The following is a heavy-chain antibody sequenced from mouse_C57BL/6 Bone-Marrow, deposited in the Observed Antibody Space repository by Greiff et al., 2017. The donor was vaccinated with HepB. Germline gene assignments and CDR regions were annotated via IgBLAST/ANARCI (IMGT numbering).Heavy chain of an antibody. V-gene: IGHV14-4*01. Sequence: VHVKQSGAELVRPGASVKLSCTASGFNIKDDYMHWVKQRPEQGLEWIGWIDPENGDTEYASKFQGKATITADTSSNTAYLQLSSLTSEDTAVYYCTTAYFLLDYWGQGTTLTVSS. J-gene: IGHJ2*01. CDR2: IDPENGDT. CDR1: GFNIKDDY. CDR3: TTAYFLLDY. D-gene: IGHD2-10*01.